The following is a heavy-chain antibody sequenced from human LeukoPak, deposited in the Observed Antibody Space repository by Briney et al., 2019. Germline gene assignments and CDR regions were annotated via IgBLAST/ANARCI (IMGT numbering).Heavy chain of an antibody. J-gene: IGHJ6*02. V-gene: IGHV4-39*01. CDR1: GGSISSSSYY. CDR2: IYYSGST. Sequence: PSETLSLTCTVSGGSISSSSYYWGWIRQPPGKGLEWIGSIYYSGSTYYNPSLKSRVTISVDTSKNQFSLKLSSVTAADTAVYNCARQDYYGSGSYWDYYYYYGMDIWGQGTTVTVSS. D-gene: IGHD3-10*01. CDR3: ARQDYYGSGSYWDYYYYYGMDI.